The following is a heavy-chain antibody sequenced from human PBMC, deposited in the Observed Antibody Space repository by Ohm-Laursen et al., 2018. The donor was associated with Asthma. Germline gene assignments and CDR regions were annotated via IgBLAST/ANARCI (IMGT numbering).Heavy chain of an antibody. V-gene: IGHV4-30-4*01. J-gene: IGHJ4*02. CDR2: IYYSGST. CDR3: AREGYCSGGSCDPSPRGFDY. D-gene: IGHD2-15*01. Sequence: TLSLTCTVSGGSISSGDYYWSWIRQPPGKGLEWIGYIYYSGSTYYNPSLKSRVTISVDTSKNQFSLKLSSVTAADTAVYYCAREGYCSGGSCDPSPRGFDYWGQGTLVTVSS. CDR1: GGSISSGDYY.